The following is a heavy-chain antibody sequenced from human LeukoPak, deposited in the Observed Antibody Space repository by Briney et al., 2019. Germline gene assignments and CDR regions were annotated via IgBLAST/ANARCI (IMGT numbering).Heavy chain of an antibody. CDR3: ARDHLAGWALEY. V-gene: IGHV3-23*01. CDR2: ISKTGDAT. J-gene: IGHJ4*02. CDR1: GFTFSNYA. Sequence: GGSLRLSCAASGFTFSNYAMSWVRQAPGKGLEWVSAISKTGDATWYPDSVKGRFTISRDKSKNILYLQMNSLRAEDTAVYFCARDHLAGWALEYWGQGTLVTVSS. D-gene: IGHD6-19*01.